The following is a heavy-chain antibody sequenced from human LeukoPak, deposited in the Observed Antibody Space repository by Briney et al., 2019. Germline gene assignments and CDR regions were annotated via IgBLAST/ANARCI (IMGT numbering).Heavy chain of an antibody. D-gene: IGHD1-26*01. CDR2: INAGNSNT. CDR3: ARSGSYSAQYDY. J-gene: IGHJ4*02. CDR1: GYTFTSYA. Sequence: VSVKVSCKASGYTFTSYAMHWVRQAPGQRREWMGWINAGNSNTKYSQKFQGRVTITRDTSASTAYMELSSLRSEDTAVYYCARSGSYSAQYDYWGQGTLVTVSS. V-gene: IGHV1-3*01.